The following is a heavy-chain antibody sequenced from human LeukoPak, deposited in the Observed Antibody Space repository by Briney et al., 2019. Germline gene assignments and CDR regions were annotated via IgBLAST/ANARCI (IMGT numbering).Heavy chain of an antibody. CDR2: IYYSGST. CDR3: ARTPYSGSKRDGFFDY. V-gene: IGHV4-59*12. CDR1: GGSISSYY. Sequence: SETLSLTCTVSGGSISSYYWSWIRQPPGKGLEWIGYIYYSGSTNYNPSLKSRVTISVDTSKNQFSLKLSSVTAADTAVYYCARTPYSGSKRDGFFDYWGQGTLVTVSS. J-gene: IGHJ4*02. D-gene: IGHD1-26*01.